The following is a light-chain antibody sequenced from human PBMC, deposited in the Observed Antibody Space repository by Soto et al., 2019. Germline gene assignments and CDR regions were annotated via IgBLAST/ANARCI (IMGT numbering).Light chain of an antibody. CDR2: GAS. CDR1: QSISSSF. V-gene: IGKV3-20*01. J-gene: IGKJ5*01. CDR3: QQYDHSPIT. Sequence: ELVLTQSPGILSLSPGARASLSCGASQSISSSFLAWYQQKPGQAPRLLIYGASSRATGIPDRFSVTGYEAAGTLTISRLEPEDGAVYDGQQYDHSPITFGQGTRLEIK.